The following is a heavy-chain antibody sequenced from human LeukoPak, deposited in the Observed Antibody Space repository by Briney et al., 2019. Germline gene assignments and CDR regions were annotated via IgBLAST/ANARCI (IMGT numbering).Heavy chain of an antibody. Sequence: GGSLRLSCAASGFTFDDYAMHWVRQAPGKGLEWVSGISWNSGSMGYADSVKGRFTISRDNAKNSLYLQMNSLRAEDTALYYCAKVAAAGIYYYYYMDVWGKGTTVTVSS. CDR2: ISWNSGSM. V-gene: IGHV3-9*01. CDR1: GFTFDDYA. D-gene: IGHD6-13*01. J-gene: IGHJ6*03. CDR3: AKVAAAGIYYYYYMDV.